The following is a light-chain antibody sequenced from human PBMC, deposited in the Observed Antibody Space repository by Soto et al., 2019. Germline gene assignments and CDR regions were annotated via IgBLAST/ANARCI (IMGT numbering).Light chain of an antibody. CDR3: QQYNNLPFS. CDR2: DVS. CDR1: QGVTTN. Sequence: EILMTQSPATLSVSPGERATLSCRAGQGVTTNFAWYQQKSGQSPRLLIYDVSIRATGVPARFSGTGSETDFTLTISGLQSEDSAVYFCQQYNNLPFSFGQGTRLEIK. J-gene: IGKJ5*01. V-gene: IGKV3-15*01.